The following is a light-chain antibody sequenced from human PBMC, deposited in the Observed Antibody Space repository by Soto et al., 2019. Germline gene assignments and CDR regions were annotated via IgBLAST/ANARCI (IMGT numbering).Light chain of an antibody. J-gene: IGKJ4*01. CDR1: QSLLHSNGYNC. CDR2: FGS. Sequence: IVMTQSPLSLPVTPGEPASISCRSSQSLLHSNGYNCLDWYLQKPGQSPQLLIYFGSYRASGVHDRFSGSGSGTDFTLKIRRVEAEDVGVYYCMQALQTPLTFGGGTKVEIK. CDR3: MQALQTPLT. V-gene: IGKV2-28*01.